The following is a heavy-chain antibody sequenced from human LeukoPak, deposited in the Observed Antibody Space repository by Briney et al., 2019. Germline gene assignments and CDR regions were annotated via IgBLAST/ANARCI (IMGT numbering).Heavy chain of an antibody. Sequence: GGSLRLSCAASGFTFSSYAMSWVRQAPGKGLERVSAISGSGGSTYYADSVKGRFTISRDNSKNTLYLQMNSLRAEDTAVYYCAKDIPPLRWFGESVYWGQGTLVTVSS. CDR2: ISGSGGST. CDR1: GFTFSSYA. J-gene: IGHJ4*02. CDR3: AKDIPPLRWFGESVY. D-gene: IGHD3-10*01. V-gene: IGHV3-23*01.